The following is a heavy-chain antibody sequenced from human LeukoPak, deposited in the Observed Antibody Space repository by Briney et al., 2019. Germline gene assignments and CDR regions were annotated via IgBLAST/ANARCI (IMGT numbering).Heavy chain of an antibody. CDR2: IDQDGSEK. V-gene: IGHV3-7*01. CDR3: ARIKGGTSAAISY. Sequence: GGSLRLSCAASGFTFCGYWMRWVRQAPGKGREGVANIDQDGSEKYYVVSVKGRFTISKDNAKNSLFLQMNSLRVDDTAVYYCARIKGGTSAAISYWGQGTLVTVSS. D-gene: IGHD2-15*01. CDR1: GFTFCGYW. J-gene: IGHJ4*02.